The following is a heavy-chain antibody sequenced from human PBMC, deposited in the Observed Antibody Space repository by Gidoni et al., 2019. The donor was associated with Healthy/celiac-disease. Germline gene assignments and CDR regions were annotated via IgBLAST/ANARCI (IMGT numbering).Heavy chain of an antibody. CDR1: GFPFSGSA. D-gene: IGHD3-10*01. CDR2: IRSKANSYAT. J-gene: IGHJ4*02. Sequence: EVQLVESGGGLVQPGGSLTLSCAASGFPFSGSAMHWVRQASGKGLEWVGSIRSKANSYATAYAASVKGRFTISRDDSKNTAYLQMNSLKTEDTAVYYCTGSGSSQKVAYWGQGTLVTVSS. CDR3: TGSGSSQKVAY. V-gene: IGHV3-73*02.